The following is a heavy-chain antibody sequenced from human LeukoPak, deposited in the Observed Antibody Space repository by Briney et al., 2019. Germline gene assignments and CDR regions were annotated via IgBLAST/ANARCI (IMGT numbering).Heavy chain of an antibody. Sequence: SETLTLTCAVYGGSFSGYYWSWIRQPPGKGLEWIGEINHSGSTNYNPSLKSRVTISVDTSKNQFSLKLSSVTAADTAVYYCAREGDYGDFDNWFDPWGQGTLVTVSS. J-gene: IGHJ5*02. CDR2: INHSGST. CDR1: GGSFSGYY. CDR3: AREGDYGDFDNWFDP. V-gene: IGHV4-34*01. D-gene: IGHD4-17*01.